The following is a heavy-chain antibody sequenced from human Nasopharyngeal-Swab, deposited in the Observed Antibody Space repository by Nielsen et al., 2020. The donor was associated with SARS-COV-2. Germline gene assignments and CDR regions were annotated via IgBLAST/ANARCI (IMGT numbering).Heavy chain of an antibody. V-gene: IGHV3-33*08. Sequence: GESLKISCAASGFTFSSYGMHWVRQAPGKGLEWVAVIGHDGGTKIYADSVKGRFTISRDNSKNTLYLQINSLRAEDTAVYYCARDPPTEGYYYYYYGMDVWGQGTTVTVSS. CDR3: ARDPPTEGYYYYYYGMDV. J-gene: IGHJ6*02. CDR2: IGHDGGTK. CDR1: GFTFSSYG.